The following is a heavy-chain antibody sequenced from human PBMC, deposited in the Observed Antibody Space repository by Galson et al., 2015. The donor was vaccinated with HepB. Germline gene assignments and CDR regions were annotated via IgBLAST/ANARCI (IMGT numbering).Heavy chain of an antibody. V-gene: IGHV3-21*01. D-gene: IGHD3-22*01. CDR1: GFTFSSYS. CDR3: ARDVNYYDSSGLGY. CDR2: ISSSSSYI. J-gene: IGHJ4*02. Sequence: SLRLSCAASGFTFSSYSMNWVRQASGKGLEWVSSISSSSSYIYYADSVKGRFTISRDNAKNSLYLQMNSLRAEDTAVYYCARDVNYYDSSGLGYWGQGTLVTVSS.